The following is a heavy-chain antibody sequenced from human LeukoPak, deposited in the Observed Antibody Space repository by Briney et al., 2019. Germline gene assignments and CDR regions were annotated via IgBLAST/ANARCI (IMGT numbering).Heavy chain of an antibody. V-gene: IGHV3-30-3*02. CDR1: GFTFSSYA. CDR3: AKSTEWELLRRYFDY. D-gene: IGHD1-26*01. J-gene: IGHJ4*02. Sequence: PGRSLRLSCAASGFTFSSYAMHWVRQAPGKGLEWVAVISYDGSNKYYADSVKGRFTISRDNSKNTLYLQMNSLRAEDTAVYYCAKSTEWELLRRYFDYWGQGTLVTVSS. CDR2: ISYDGSNK.